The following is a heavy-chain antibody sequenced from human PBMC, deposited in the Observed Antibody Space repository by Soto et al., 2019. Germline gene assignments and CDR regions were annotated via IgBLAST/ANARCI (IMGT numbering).Heavy chain of an antibody. Sequence: SETLSLTCTVSGGSISSGGYYWSWIRQHPGKGLEWIGYIYYSGSTYYNPSLKSRVTISVDTSKNQFSLKLSSVTAADTAVYYCARVMPIAVAGTNAFDIWGQGTMVNVSS. V-gene: IGHV4-31*03. D-gene: IGHD6-19*01. CDR1: GGSISSGGYY. CDR2: IYYSGST. J-gene: IGHJ3*02. CDR3: ARVMPIAVAGTNAFDI.